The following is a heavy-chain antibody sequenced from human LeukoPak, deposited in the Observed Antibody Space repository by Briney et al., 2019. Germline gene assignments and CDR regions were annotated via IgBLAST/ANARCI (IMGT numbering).Heavy chain of an antibody. CDR3: ARGPGGILTGYYDY. Sequence: ASVKVSCKASGYTFTSYGISWVRQAPGQGLEWMGWISAYNGNTNYAQKLQGRVTLTTDTSTSTAYMDLRSLRSDDTAVYYCARGPGGILTGYYDYWGQGTLVTVSS. V-gene: IGHV1-18*01. J-gene: IGHJ4*02. D-gene: IGHD3-9*01. CDR2: ISAYNGNT. CDR1: GYTFTSYG.